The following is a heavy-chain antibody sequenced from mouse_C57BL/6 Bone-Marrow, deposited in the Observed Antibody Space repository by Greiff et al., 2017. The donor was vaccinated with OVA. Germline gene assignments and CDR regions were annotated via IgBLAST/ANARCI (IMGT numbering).Heavy chain of an antibody. CDR3: ARKGYYGSSFAY. J-gene: IGHJ3*01. CDR2: IYPGSGNT. V-gene: IGHV1-66*01. CDR1: GYSFTSYY. Sequence: VKLVESGPELVKPGASVKISCKASGYSFTSYYIHWVKQRPGQGLEWIGWIYPGSGNTKYNEKFKGKATLTADTSSSTAYMQLSSLTSEDSAVYYCARKGYYGSSFAYWGQGTLVTVSA. D-gene: IGHD1-1*01.